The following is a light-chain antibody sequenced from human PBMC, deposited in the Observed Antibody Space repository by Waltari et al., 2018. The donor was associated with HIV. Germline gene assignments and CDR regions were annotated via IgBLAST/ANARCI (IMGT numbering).Light chain of an antibody. CDR1: SSDVGGYHY. V-gene: IGLV2-23*02. CDR2: DVT. J-gene: IGLJ3*02. Sequence: QSALPQPASVSGSPGQSIPIPCTGTSSDVGGYHYVSWYQQHPAKAPKLMFYDVTKRPSGVSNRFSGSKSGNTASLTNSGLQAEDEADYYCCSYAGSGTWVFGGGTKLTVL. CDR3: CSYAGSGTWV.